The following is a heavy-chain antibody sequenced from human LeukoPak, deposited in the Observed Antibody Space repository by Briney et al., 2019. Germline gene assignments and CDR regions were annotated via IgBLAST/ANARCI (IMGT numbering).Heavy chain of an antibody. CDR2: IGSSGTTI. CDR1: GFPFSIYE. Sequence: GGSLRLSCAVSGFPFSIYEMNWVRQAPGKGLEWVANIGSSGTTIYYADSVKGRFSISRDNAKSSLYLQMNSLRVEETAVYYCARLAVASDFDYWGQGALVTVSS. D-gene: IGHD6-19*01. CDR3: ARLAVASDFDY. V-gene: IGHV3-48*03. J-gene: IGHJ4*02.